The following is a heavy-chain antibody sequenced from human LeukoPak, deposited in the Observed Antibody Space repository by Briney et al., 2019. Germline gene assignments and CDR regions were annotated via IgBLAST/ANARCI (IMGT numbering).Heavy chain of an antibody. D-gene: IGHD4-17*01. Sequence: KPSETLSLTCAVYGGSFSGYYWSWIRQPPGKGLEWIGKINHSGSTNYNPSLKSRVTISVDTSKNQFSLKLSSVTAADTAVYYCARGGDYGYFKHWGQGTLVTVSS. CDR1: GGSFSGYY. CDR2: INHSGST. V-gene: IGHV4-34*01. CDR3: ARGGDYGYFKH. J-gene: IGHJ1*01.